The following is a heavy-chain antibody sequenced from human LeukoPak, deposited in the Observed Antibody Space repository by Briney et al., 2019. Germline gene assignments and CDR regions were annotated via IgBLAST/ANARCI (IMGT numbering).Heavy chain of an antibody. CDR3: ARPYDSSGYYYFDY. CDR2: ISSSSSYI. J-gene: IGHJ4*02. Sequence: GRSLRLSWAASGXTFSSYGMNWVRQAPGKGLEWVSSISSSSSYIYYADSVKGRFTISRDNAKNSLYLQMNSLRAEDTAVYYCARPYDSSGYYYFDYWGQGTLVTVSS. V-gene: IGHV3-21*01. CDR1: GXTFSSYG. D-gene: IGHD3-22*01.